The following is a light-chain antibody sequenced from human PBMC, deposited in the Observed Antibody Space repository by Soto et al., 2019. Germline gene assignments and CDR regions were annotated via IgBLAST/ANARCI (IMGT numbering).Light chain of an antibody. CDR3: QQYNNWPPAWT. CDR1: QSVFSS. J-gene: IGKJ1*01. CDR2: GAA. Sequence: EIVMTQSPATLSVSPGERATLSCRASQSVFSSLAWYQQKPGQAPRLLIYGAATRATGIPARFSGSGSGTQFTLTVSSPQSEDFAVYYCQQYNNWPPAWTFGQGTKVDIK. V-gene: IGKV3-15*01.